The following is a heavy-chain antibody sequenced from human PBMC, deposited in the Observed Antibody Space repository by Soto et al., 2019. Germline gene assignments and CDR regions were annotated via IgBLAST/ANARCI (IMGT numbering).Heavy chain of an antibody. CDR2: TNNDGSST. V-gene: IGHV3-74*01. D-gene: IGHD2-8*01. J-gene: IGHJ4*02. CDR3: AGLYGKFNY. CDR1: GSTFSSYW. Sequence: EVQLVESGGDLVQPGGSLRLSCAASGSTFSSYWMHWVRQAPGKGLVWVSRTNNDGSSTRYADSVKGRFTISRDNAKNTLYLQMNSLRVEDTAVYYGAGLYGKFNYWGQGTLVTVSS.